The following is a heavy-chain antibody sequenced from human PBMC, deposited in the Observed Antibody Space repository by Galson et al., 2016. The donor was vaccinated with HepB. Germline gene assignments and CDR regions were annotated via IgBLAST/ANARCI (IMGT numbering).Heavy chain of an antibody. D-gene: IGHD2-2*02. CDR2: MGGPGDGP. CDR3: AIYIHPKFDP. J-gene: IGHJ5*02. CDR1: GVTFARYS. Sequence: SLRLSCAAPGVTFARYSMTWVRQAPGKGLEWVSAMGGPGDGPYYADSVQGRFILSRDESYNTVYLQMNSLRAEDTAIYYCAIYIHPKFDPWGQGTLVTVSS. V-gene: IGHV3-23*01.